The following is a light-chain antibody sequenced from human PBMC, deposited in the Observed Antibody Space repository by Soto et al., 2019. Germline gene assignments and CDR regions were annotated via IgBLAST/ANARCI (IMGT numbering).Light chain of an antibody. Sequence: EIVLTQSPATLSLSPGERATLSCRASQSVSSYLAWYQQKPGQAPRLLIYDASNRATGIPARFSGSGSGTDCTLTISSLEPEVFAVYYCQQRSNWPPITFGQGTRLEIK. V-gene: IGKV3-11*01. CDR3: QQRSNWPPIT. J-gene: IGKJ5*01. CDR1: QSVSSY. CDR2: DAS.